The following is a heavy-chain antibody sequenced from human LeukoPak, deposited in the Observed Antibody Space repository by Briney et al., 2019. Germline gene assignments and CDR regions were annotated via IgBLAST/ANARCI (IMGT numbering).Heavy chain of an antibody. J-gene: IGHJ4*02. CDR1: GGTFNNSA. Sequence: SVKVSCKTSGGTFNNSAISWVRQAPGQGLEWLGGIMPLFGTAGYAQKFQGRVTMTTDTSTSTAYMELRSLRSDDTAVYYCAREPQYCTNGVCYTYFDYWGQGTLVTVSS. CDR3: AREPQYCTNGVCYTYFDY. D-gene: IGHD2-8*01. V-gene: IGHV1-69*05. CDR2: IMPLFGTA.